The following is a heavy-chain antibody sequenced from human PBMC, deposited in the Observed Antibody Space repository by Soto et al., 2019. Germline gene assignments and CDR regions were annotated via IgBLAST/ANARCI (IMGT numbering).Heavy chain of an antibody. CDR3: ARLKGSYYTDYYCGMDV. V-gene: IGHV5-51*01. CDR2: IYPGDSDT. Sequence: GESLKISCKGSGYSFTSYWIGWVRQMPGKGLEWMGIIYPGDSDTRYSPSFQGQVTISADKSISTAYLQWSSLKASDTAMYYCARLKGSYYTDYYCGMDVWGQGTTVTVSS. D-gene: IGHD1-26*01. J-gene: IGHJ6*02. CDR1: GYSFTSYW.